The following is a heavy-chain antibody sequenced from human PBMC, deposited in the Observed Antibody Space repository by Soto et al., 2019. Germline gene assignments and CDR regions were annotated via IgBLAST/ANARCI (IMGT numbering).Heavy chain of an antibody. CDR2: ISFDASNK. D-gene: IGHD2-2*01. CDR3: ARDGPGYCSSVTCFFPEY. Sequence: GGSLRLSCAASGFTFISYAIHWVRQPPGKGLEWVAVISFDASNKVYADSVKGRFTISRDNSKNTLYLQMNRLRTEDTATYYCARDGPGYCSSVTCFFPEYWGPGTLVTVSS. V-gene: IGHV3-30-3*01. J-gene: IGHJ4*02. CDR1: GFTFISYA.